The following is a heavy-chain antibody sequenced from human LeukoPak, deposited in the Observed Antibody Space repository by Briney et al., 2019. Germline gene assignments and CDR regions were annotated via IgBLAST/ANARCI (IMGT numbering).Heavy chain of an antibody. D-gene: IGHD3-9*01. J-gene: IGHJ4*02. V-gene: IGHV3-33*01. Sequence: GGSLRLSCAASGFIFSSYGMHWVRQAPGKGLEWVAVIRYDGSNKNYADSIKGRFTISRDNSKNTLYLQMNRLRAEDTAVYYCASSYYDILTGYQELDHWGQGSLVTVSS. CDR2: IRYDGSNK. CDR1: GFIFSSYG. CDR3: ASSYYDILTGYQELDH.